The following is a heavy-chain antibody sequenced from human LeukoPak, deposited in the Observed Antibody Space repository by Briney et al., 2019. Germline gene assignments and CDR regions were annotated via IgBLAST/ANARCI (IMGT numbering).Heavy chain of an antibody. CDR2: IYPRDGST. CDR1: GYSFTSNY. V-gene: IGHV1-46*01. D-gene: IGHD6-25*01. Sequence: ASVKVSCKASGYSFTSNYIHWVRQAPGQGLERMGMIYPRDGSTSYAQKFQGRVTMTEDTSTDTAYMELSSLRSEDTAVYYCATDNSPAAGAFDIWGQGTMVTVSS. J-gene: IGHJ3*02. CDR3: ATDNSPAAGAFDI.